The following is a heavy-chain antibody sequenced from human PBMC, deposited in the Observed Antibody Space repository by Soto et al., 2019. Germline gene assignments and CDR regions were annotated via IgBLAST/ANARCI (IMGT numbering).Heavy chain of an antibody. D-gene: IGHD6-13*01. CDR1: GGSFSGYY. J-gene: IGHJ4*02. V-gene: IGHV4-34*01. Sequence: QVQLQQWGAGLLKPSETLSLTCAVYGGSFSGYYWSWIRQPPGKGLEWIGEINHSGSTNYNPSLKSRVTISVDTSKNQFSLKLSSVTAADTAVYYCARARIAAAGPEIWGQGTLVTVSS. CDR2: INHSGST. CDR3: ARARIAAAGPEI.